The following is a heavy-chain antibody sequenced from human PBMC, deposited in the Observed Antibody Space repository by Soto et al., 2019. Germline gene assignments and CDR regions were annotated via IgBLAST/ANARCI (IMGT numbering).Heavy chain of an antibody. Sequence: GGSMKISCKGSGYSFAVYWITWVCQKPGKGLEWMGRIDPSDSQTYYSPSFRGHVTISVTKSITTVFLQWSSLRASDTAMYYCARXIYDSDTGPNFQYYFDSWGPGTPVTVSS. D-gene: IGHD3-22*01. J-gene: IGHJ4*02. CDR1: GYSFAVYW. CDR2: IDPSDSQT. V-gene: IGHV5-10-1*01. CDR3: ARXIYDSDTGPNFQYYFDS.